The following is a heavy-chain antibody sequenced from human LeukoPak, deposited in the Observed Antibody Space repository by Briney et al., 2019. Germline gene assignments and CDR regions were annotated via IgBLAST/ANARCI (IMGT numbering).Heavy chain of an antibody. Sequence: GESLQISCKGSGYSFTSYWIGWVRPLPGKGLEWMGIIYPGDSDTRYSPSFQGQVTISADKSISTAYLQWSSLKASDTAMYYCARRIGTYGSGFDYWGQGTLVTVSS. V-gene: IGHV5-51*01. CDR1: GYSFTSYW. J-gene: IGHJ4*02. CDR3: ARRIGTYGSGFDY. D-gene: IGHD3-10*01. CDR2: IYPGDSDT.